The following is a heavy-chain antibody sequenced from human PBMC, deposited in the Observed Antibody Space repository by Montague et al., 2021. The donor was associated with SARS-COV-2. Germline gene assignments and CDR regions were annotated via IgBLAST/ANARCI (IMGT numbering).Heavy chain of an antibody. Sequence: PALVKPTQTLTLTCTFSGFSLTSSGVAVGWIRQPPGKALEWLALIYWDETKHYNPSLKTRLTATQDTSKNQVVLTLTNVDPVDTATYYCAHRPPYYSISGAWDVGCFGYWGQGALGTVSS. CDR1: GFSLTSSGVA. CDR3: AHRPPYYSISGAWDVGCFGY. D-gene: IGHD3-10*01. J-gene: IGHJ4*02. CDR2: IYWDETK. V-gene: IGHV2-5*02.